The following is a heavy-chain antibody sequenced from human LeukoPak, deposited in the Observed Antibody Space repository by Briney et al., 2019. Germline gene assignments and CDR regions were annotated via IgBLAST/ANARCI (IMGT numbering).Heavy chain of an antibody. CDR1: GGSVSSGSYH. V-gene: IGHV4-61*01. CDR3: ATLQLWAFDY. Sequence: SETLSLTCTVSGGSVSSGSYHWSWIRQPPGKGLEWIGYIYYSGSTNYNPSLKSRVTMSVDTSKNQFSLKLSSVTAADTAMYYCATLQLWAFDYWGQGTLVTVSS. J-gene: IGHJ4*02. CDR2: IYYSGST. D-gene: IGHD3-16*01.